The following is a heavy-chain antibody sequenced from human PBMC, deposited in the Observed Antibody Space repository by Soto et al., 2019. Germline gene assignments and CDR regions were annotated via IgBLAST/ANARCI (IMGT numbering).Heavy chain of an antibody. Sequence: GASVKVSCKASGYTFTGYFIHWVRQAPGQGLEWMGWINPNSGATKYAQKFQGRVTMTRDTSISTAYMELTLLRSDDTAIYYCARGGGTILAPLPWGEGXLVTVYS. D-gene: IGHD3-3*01. J-gene: IGHJ5*02. V-gene: IGHV1-2*02. CDR2: INPNSGAT. CDR1: GYTFTGYF. CDR3: ARGGGTILAPLP.